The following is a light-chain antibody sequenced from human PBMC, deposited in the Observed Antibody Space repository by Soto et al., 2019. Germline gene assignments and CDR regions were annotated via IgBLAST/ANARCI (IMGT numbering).Light chain of an antibody. CDR1: HDISRS. CDR2: AAS. CDR3: QQYNSAPNT. J-gene: IGKJ2*01. V-gene: IGKV1-27*01. Sequence: DVQMTQSPSSLSASVGDRVTITCRASHDISRSLDWYQQKPGKVPKLLIYAASTLHAGVQSRFSGSGSGTFFTLTINSLQPEDVATYSCQQYNSAPNTFGRGTTLDIK.